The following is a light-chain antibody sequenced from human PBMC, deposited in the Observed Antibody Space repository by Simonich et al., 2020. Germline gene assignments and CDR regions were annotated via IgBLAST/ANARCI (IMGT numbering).Light chain of an antibody. CDR1: QSVSSN. J-gene: IGKJ2*01. Sequence: EIVMTQSPATLSVSPVKRATLSCRASQSVSSNLAWYQQKPGQAPRLLIDGASTRATGIPARFSGSGSGTEFTLTISSLQSEDFAVYYCQQYNNWPYTFGQGTKLEIK. CDR2: GAS. V-gene: IGKV3-15*01. CDR3: QQYNNWPYT.